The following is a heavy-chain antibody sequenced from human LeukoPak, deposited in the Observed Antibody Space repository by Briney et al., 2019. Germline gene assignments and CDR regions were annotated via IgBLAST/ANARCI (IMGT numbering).Heavy chain of an antibody. CDR2: INSSSTYT. V-gene: IGHV3-21*01. CDR1: GFTFSSYM. D-gene: IGHD1-1*01. CDR3: ARSLTTLTYEGY. J-gene: IGHJ4*02. Sequence: GGSLRLSCAASGFTFSSYMMNWVRQAPGKGLEWVSSINSSSTYTYYTESVKGRFTGSRDNAKNSLFLQMNSLRAEDTAIYYCARSLTTLTYEGYWGQGTLVTVSS.